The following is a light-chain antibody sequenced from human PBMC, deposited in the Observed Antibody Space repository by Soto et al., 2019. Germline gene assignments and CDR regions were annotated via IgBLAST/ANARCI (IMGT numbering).Light chain of an antibody. CDR3: QQDISFPFT. Sequence: DIQITQSPSSVSASVGDRVTITCRASQDISTWLAWYQQKPGQAPKLLIYAASNLQSGVPSRFSCSGSGTDFTLTINSLQPEDFATYYCQQDISFPFTFGPGTKVDVK. CDR1: QDISTW. CDR2: AAS. V-gene: IGKV1-12*01. J-gene: IGKJ3*01.